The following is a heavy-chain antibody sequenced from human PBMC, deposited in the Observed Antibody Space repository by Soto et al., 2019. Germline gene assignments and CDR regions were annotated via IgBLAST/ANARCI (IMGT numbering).Heavy chain of an antibody. Sequence: GGSLRLSCAASGFTFSSYAMHWVRQAPGKGLEWVAFISYDGSDEYYADSVKGRFTISRDNSKNTLYLQVNSLRIEDTAVYYCARDRSMVVVAPGYWGQGTLVTVSS. V-gene: IGHV3-30-3*01. D-gene: IGHD3-22*01. J-gene: IGHJ4*02. CDR3: ARDRSMVVVAPGY. CDR2: ISYDGSDE. CDR1: GFTFSSYA.